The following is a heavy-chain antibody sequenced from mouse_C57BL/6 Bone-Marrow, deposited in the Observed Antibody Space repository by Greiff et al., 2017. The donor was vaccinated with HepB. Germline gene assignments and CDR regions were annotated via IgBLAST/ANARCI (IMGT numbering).Heavy chain of an antibody. V-gene: IGHV1-76*01. CDR2: LYPGSGNT. J-gene: IGHJ2*01. D-gene: IGHD2-3*01. CDR1: GYTFTDYY. CDR3: ARRDYDGYLFDY. Sequence: VQLQQSGAELVRPGASVKLSCKASGYTFTDYYINWVKQRPGQGLEWIARLYPGSGNTYYNEKFKGKATLTAEKSSSTAYMQLSSLTSEDSAVYFCARRDYDGYLFDYWGQGTTLTVSS.